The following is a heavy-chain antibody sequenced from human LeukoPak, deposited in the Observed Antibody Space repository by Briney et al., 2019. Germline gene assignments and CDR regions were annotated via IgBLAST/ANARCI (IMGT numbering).Heavy chain of an antibody. CDR2: IYYSRST. V-gene: IGHV4-59*13. D-gene: IGHD3-16*02. J-gene: IGHJ4*02. Sequence: KPSETLPLACTVSGGPLSSYYWSWIRRPPRKALEWVGYIYYSRSTNYNPSLKSRVTISVDTSKNQFSLKLSSVTAADTAVYYCARGSMITFGGVIVPFDYWGQGTLVTVSS. CDR3: ARGSMITFGGVIVPFDY. CDR1: GGPLSSYY.